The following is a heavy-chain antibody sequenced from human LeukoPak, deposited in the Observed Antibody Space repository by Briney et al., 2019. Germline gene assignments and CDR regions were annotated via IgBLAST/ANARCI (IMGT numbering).Heavy chain of an antibody. J-gene: IGHJ6*03. CDR1: GYSISSGYY. CDR2: IYYSGST. D-gene: IGHD6-19*01. V-gene: IGHV4-38-2*02. CDR3: AREVAGIAVAGTDLNYYYYYMDV. Sequence: SETLSLTYTVSGYSISSGYYWGWIRQPPGKGLGWIGGIYYSGSTYYNPSLKSRVTISVDTSKNQFSLKLSSVTAADTAVYYCAREVAGIAVAGTDLNYYYYYMDVWGKGTTVTVSS.